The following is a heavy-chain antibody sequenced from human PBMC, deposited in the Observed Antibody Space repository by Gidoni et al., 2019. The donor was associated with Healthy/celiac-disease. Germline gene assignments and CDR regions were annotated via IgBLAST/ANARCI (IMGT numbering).Heavy chain of an antibody. CDR1: GFTFSSDS. CDR2: ISSSISTI. D-gene: IGHD2-2*01. J-gene: IGHJ4*02. CDR3: ARDLLVVVVPAATFDY. Sequence: EVQLVESGGGLVQPGGSLRRSCAASGFTFSSDSMNWVRQAPGKGLGWVSYISSSISTIYYADSVKGRFTISRDNAKNSLYLQMSSLRDEDTAVYYCARDLLVVVVPAATFDYWGQGTLVTVSS. V-gene: IGHV3-48*02.